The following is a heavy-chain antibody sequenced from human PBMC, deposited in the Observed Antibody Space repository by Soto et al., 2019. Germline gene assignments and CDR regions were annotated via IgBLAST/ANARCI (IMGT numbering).Heavy chain of an antibody. V-gene: IGHV1-3*01. J-gene: IGHJ4*02. CDR3: ARVPPPFLTGYYGLFDY. CDR2: INAGNGNT. CDR1: GYTFTSYA. D-gene: IGHD3-9*01. Sequence: GASVKVSCKASGYTFTSYAMHWVRQAPGQRLEWMGWINAGNGNTKYSQKFQGRVTITRDTSASTAYMELSSLRSEDTAVYYCARVPPPFLTGYYGLFDYWGQGTLVTVSS.